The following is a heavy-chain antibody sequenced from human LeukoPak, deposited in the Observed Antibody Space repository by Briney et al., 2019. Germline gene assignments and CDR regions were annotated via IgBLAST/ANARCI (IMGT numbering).Heavy chain of an antibody. V-gene: IGHV3-7*01. D-gene: IGHD4-17*01. CDR1: GFTFSSYW. Sequence: GSLRLSCAASGFTFSSYWMSWVRQAPGKGLEWVANIKQDGSEKYYVDSVKGRFTISRDNAKNSLYLQMNSLRAEDTAVYYCARDGYGDYDDAFDIWGQGTMVTVSS. J-gene: IGHJ3*02. CDR3: ARDGYGDYDDAFDI. CDR2: IKQDGSEK.